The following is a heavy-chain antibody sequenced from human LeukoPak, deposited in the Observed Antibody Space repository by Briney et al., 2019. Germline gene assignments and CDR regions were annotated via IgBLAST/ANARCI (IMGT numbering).Heavy chain of an antibody. D-gene: IGHD5-24*01. CDR1: GGSISSYY. V-gene: IGHV4-4*07. J-gene: IGHJ4*02. Sequence: SETLSLTCTVSGGSISSYYWSWIRQPAGKGLEWIGRIYTSGSTNYNPSLKSRVTISVDTSKNQFSLILSSVTVADTAVYYCARNRDGYNSFDYWGQGTLVTVSS. CDR3: ARNRDGYNSFDY. CDR2: IYTSGST.